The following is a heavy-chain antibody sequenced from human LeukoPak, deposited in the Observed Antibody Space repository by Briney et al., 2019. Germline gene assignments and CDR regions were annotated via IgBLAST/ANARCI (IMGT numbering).Heavy chain of an antibody. V-gene: IGHV3-23*01. CDR2: ISGSGRTT. D-gene: IGHD2-15*01. CDR3: VKNVVVKRYIDY. J-gene: IGHJ4*02. Sequence: GGSLRLSCAASGSTFSNHAMSWVRQTPGKGLQWISVISGSGRTTEYADSVKGRFTISRDNSKNTLSLQMNSLRVEDTAIYYCVKNVVVKRYIDYWGQGALVTVSS. CDR1: GSTFSNHA.